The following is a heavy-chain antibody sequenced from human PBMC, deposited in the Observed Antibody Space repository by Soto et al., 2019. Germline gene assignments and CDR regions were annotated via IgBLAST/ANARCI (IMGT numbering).Heavy chain of an antibody. CDR3: AKVDYYDSTGYHLRGFYYYGMDV. V-gene: IGHV3-23*01. CDR2: ISGNGGST. Sequence: GGSLRLSCAASGITFSTYSMSWVRQAPGKGLEWVAAISGNGGSTYYVDSVKGRFTISRDNSRNTLYLQLNSLRVEDTAVYYCAKVDYYDSTGYHLRGFYYYGMDVWGQGTTVTVS. CDR1: GITFSTYS. J-gene: IGHJ6*02. D-gene: IGHD3-22*01.